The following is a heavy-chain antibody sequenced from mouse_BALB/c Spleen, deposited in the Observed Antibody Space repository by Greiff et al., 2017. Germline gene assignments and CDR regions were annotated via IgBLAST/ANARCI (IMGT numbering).Heavy chain of an antibody. J-gene: IGHJ4*01. CDR1: GYTFTNYW. Sequence: QVQLQQSGAELVRPGTSVKISCKASGYTFTNYWLGWVKQRPGHGLEWIGDIYPGGGYTNYNEKFKGKATLTADTSSSTAYMQLSSLTSEDSAVYFCAILYGNYVGAMDYWGQGTSVTVSS. CDR2: IYPGGGYT. V-gene: IGHV1-63*02. CDR3: AILYGNYVGAMDY. D-gene: IGHD2-1*01.